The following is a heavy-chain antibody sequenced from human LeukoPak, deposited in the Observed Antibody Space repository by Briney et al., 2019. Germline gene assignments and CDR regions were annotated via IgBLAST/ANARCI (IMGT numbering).Heavy chain of an antibody. CDR3: TTGRSENYYDSSGYYY. J-gene: IGHJ4*02. V-gene: IGHV3-15*01. CDR2: MKSKSDGGAT. D-gene: IGHD3-22*01. CDR1: GITFSNAW. Sequence: PGGSLRLSCAASGITFSNAWMTWVRQAPGKGLEWVGRMKSKSDGGATDYAAPVKGRFTISRDDSKNTLYLQMNSLKTEDTAVYYCTTGRSENYYDSSGYYYWGQGTLVTVSS.